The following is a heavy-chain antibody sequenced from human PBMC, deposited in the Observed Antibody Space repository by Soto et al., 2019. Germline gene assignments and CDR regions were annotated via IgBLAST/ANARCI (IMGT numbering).Heavy chain of an antibody. D-gene: IGHD2-15*01. CDR3: AREPQGSCRGGRCYPFDS. CDR1: GYTLTSYS. Sequence: QVQLVQSGAEVKKPGASVRVSCKASGYTLTSYSMHWVRQAPGQGLEWMGIINPSGDNIRYAQNFPGRVTRTRVTVTSTVYLELSSLSCEATAIYYLAREPQGSCRGGRCYPFDSWGQGTLVTVSS. J-gene: IGHJ4*02. CDR2: INPSGDNI. V-gene: IGHV1-46*01.